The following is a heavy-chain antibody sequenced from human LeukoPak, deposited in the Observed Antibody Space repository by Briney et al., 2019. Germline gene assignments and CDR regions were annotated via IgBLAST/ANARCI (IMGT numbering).Heavy chain of an antibody. D-gene: IGHD3-22*01. CDR1: GGSFSGYY. Sequence: SETLSLTCAVYGGSFSGYYWSWIRQPPGKGLEWIAEIHNSGSTNYNPSLKSQFTISVDKSKNQFSLNLNSATAADTAVYYCARNGDYCLDYWGQGVLVIVSS. CDR3: ARNGDYCLDY. J-gene: IGHJ4*02. V-gene: IGHV4-34*01. CDR2: IHNSGST.